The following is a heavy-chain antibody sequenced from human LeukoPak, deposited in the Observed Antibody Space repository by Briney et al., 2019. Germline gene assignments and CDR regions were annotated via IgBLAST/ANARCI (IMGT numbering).Heavy chain of an antibody. CDR2: IRYDGSNE. J-gene: IGHJ4*02. D-gene: IGHD6-19*01. V-gene: IGHV3-30*02. CDR1: GFTFSSYG. CDR3: ARLEGY. Sequence: PGGSLRLSCAASGFTFSSYGMHWVRQAPGKGLEWVAFIRYDGSNEYYVDSVKGRFTISRDNSKNTLYLQMHSLRAEDTAVYYCARLEGYWGQGTLVTVSS.